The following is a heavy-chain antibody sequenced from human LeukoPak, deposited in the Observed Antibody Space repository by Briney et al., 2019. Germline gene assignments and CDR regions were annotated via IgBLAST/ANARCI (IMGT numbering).Heavy chain of an antibody. Sequence: PSETLSLTCTVSGYSISSGYYWGWIRQPPGKGLEWIGSIYHSGGTYYNPSLKSRVTISVDTSKNQFSLKLSSVTAADTAVYYCARVRTIFGVVIISPRVDYWGQGTLVTVSS. V-gene: IGHV4-38-2*02. J-gene: IGHJ4*02. CDR2: IYHSGGT. D-gene: IGHD3-3*01. CDR3: ARVRTIFGVVIISPRVDY. CDR1: GYSISSGYY.